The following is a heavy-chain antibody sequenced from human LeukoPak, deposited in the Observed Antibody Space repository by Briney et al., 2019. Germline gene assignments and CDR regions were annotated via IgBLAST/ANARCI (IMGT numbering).Heavy chain of an antibody. CDR1: GGSISRDY. CDR2: IYYTGST. J-gene: IGHJ4*02. Sequence: SETLSLTCTVSGGSISRDYWSWIRQPPGKGLEWIGYIYYTGSTNYNPSLKSRVTISVDTSKNQFSLKLSSVTAADTAVYYCARAWSGYTPFDYWGQGTLVTVSS. D-gene: IGHD3-3*01. V-gene: IGHV4-59*01. CDR3: ARAWSGYTPFDY.